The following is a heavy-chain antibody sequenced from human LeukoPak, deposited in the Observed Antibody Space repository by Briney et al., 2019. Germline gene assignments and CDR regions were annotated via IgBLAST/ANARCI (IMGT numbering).Heavy chain of an antibody. CDR1: GGSISNYY. J-gene: IGHJ4*02. CDR3: ARQTGSGLFILP. D-gene: IGHD3/OR15-3a*01. V-gene: IGHV4-59*01. Sequence: PSGTLSLTCTVSGGSISNYYWNWIRQPPGKGLEWIGYIYYTGSTNYNPSLKSRVTMSVDTSKNQFSLNLKSVTPENTAVYYCARQTGSGLFILPGGQGTLVTVSS. CDR2: IYYTGST.